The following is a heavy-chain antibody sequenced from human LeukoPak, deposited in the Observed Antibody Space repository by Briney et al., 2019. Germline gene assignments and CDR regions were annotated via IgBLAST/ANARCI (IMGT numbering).Heavy chain of an antibody. V-gene: IGHV3-21*01. CDR1: GFTLSSYS. J-gene: IGHJ6*03. CDR3: VRDRFRMDV. Sequence: GGSLRLSCAASGFTLSSYSMNWVRQAPGKGLEWVSSISNSSSYIYYADSMKGRFTISRDNAKNSLYLQMNSLTAEDTAVYFCVRDRFRMDVWGKGTTVIVSS. CDR2: ISNSSSYI. D-gene: IGHD3-10*01.